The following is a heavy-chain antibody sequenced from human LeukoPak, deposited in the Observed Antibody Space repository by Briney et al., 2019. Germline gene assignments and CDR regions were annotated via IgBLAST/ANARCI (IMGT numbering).Heavy chain of an antibody. CDR3: AKGPSMYSSSP. CDR2: ISGDGGST. CDR1: GFIFDDYV. J-gene: IGHJ4*02. Sequence: GGSLRLSCAASGFIFDDYVMHWVRQAPGKGLEWVSLISGDGGSTYYADSVKGRFTISIDNSKNSLYLQMNSLRTEDTALYYCAKGPSMYSSSPWGQGTLVTVSS. D-gene: IGHD6-6*01. V-gene: IGHV3-43*02.